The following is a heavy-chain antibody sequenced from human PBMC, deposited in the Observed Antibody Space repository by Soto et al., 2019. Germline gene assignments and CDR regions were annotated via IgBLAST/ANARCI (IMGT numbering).Heavy chain of an antibody. D-gene: IGHD2-15*01. J-gene: IGHJ4*02. CDR3: ARSRGGPPFDLDY. CDR2: ISYDGSNK. Sequence: GGSLRLSCAASGFTFSSYAMHWVRQAPGKGLEWVAVISYDGSNKYYADSVKGRFTISRDNSKNTLYLQMNSLRAEDTAVYHCARSRGGPPFDLDYWGQGTLVTVSS. CDR1: GFTFSSYA. V-gene: IGHV3-30-3*01.